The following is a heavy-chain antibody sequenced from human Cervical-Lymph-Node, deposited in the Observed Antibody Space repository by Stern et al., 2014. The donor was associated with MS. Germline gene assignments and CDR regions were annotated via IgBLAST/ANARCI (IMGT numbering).Heavy chain of an antibody. CDR3: ANGGTTWN. CDR2: TNQAGSEK. V-gene: IGHV3-7*03. Sequence: EVQLEESGGGEVQSGGSLRLSCAASDLPFSTYWLNWVRQAPGKGLQWVANTNQAGSEKYYVDSVKGRFTISRDNAKKSLYLQMNNLRSEDTAVYYCANGGTTWNWGQGTLVTVSS. CDR1: DLPFSTYW. J-gene: IGHJ4*02. D-gene: IGHD1-1*01.